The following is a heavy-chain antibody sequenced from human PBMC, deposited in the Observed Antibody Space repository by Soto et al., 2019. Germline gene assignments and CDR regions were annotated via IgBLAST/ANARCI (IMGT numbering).Heavy chain of an antibody. CDR3: ARDGGGVVDHYFDY. CDR2: IYHSGST. Sequence: PSETLSLTCAVSGGSISSSNWWSWVRQPPGKGLEWIGEIYHSGSTNSNPSLKSRVTISVDKSKNQFSLKLSSVTAADTAVYYCARDGGGVVDHYFDYWGQGTLVTVSS. V-gene: IGHV4-4*02. J-gene: IGHJ4*02. D-gene: IGHD3-16*01. CDR1: GGSISSSNW.